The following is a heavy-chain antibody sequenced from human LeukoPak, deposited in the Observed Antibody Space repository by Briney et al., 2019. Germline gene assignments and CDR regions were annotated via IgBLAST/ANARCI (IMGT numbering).Heavy chain of an antibody. V-gene: IGHV1-8*01. CDR3: ARGRRERGTRIDYYYYMDV. CDR1: GYTFNSYD. Sequence: ASVKVSCKASGYTFNSYDINWVRQATGQGREGMGWMNPNSGNTGYAQKFQGRVTMTRNTSISTAYMELSSLRSEDTAVYYCARGRRERGTRIDYYYYMDVWGKGTTVTVSS. CDR2: MNPNSGNT. D-gene: IGHD3-16*01. J-gene: IGHJ6*03.